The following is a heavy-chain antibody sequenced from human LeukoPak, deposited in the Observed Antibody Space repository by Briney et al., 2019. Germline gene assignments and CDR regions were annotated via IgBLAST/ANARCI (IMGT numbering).Heavy chain of an antibody. CDR3: ARHMVRGVMGDY. Sequence: PSETLSLTCTVSGGSVSSDSYYWIWIRQPPGKGLEWIGYIHYSGSTNYNPSLKSRVTISLDTPKNQFSLKLSSVTAADTAVYYCARHMVRGVMGDYWGQGTPVTVSS. V-gene: IGHV4-61*01. J-gene: IGHJ4*02. CDR2: IHYSGST. D-gene: IGHD3-10*01. CDR1: GGSVSSDSYY.